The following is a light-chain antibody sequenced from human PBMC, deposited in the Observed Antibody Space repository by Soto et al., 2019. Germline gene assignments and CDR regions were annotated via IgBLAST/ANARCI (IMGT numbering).Light chain of an antibody. CDR1: QSVSNNY. CDR2: GAS. V-gene: IGKV3-20*01. Sequence: EIVLTQSPGTLSLSPGERATLSCRASQSVSNNYLAWYQQKPGQAPRLLIYGASNRATGIPGRFSGSGSGTDFTLTISRLEPEDFVVYYCQQYGSSSWTFGQGTKVDIK. J-gene: IGKJ1*01. CDR3: QQYGSSSWT.